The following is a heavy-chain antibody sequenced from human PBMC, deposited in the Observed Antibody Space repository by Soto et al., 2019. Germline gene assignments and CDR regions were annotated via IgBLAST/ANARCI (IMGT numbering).Heavy chain of an antibody. V-gene: IGHV4-59*01. Sequence: PSETLSLTCTVSRGSISSYYWSWIRQPPGKELEWIGYIYHSGSTSYNPSPKSRVTISVDTSKNQFSLKLRSVTAADTAVYYCAREGCTNGVCYPRDHYSGIDVWGQGTRVTVSS. J-gene: IGHJ6*02. D-gene: IGHD2-8*01. CDR2: IYHSGST. CDR1: RGSISSYY. CDR3: AREGCTNGVCYPRDHYSGIDV.